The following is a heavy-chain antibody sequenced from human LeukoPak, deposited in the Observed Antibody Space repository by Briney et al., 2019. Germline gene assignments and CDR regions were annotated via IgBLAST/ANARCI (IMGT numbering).Heavy chain of an antibody. Sequence: PLASVKVSCKASGYTFTSYGISWVRQAPGQGLEWMGWISAYNGNTNYAQKLQGRVTMTTGTSTSTAYMELRSLRSDDTAVYYCARDRYYYDSSGYSPLNDYWGQGTLVTVSS. V-gene: IGHV1-18*01. D-gene: IGHD3-22*01. CDR3: ARDRYYYDSSGYSPLNDY. CDR2: ISAYNGNT. J-gene: IGHJ4*02. CDR1: GYTFTSYG.